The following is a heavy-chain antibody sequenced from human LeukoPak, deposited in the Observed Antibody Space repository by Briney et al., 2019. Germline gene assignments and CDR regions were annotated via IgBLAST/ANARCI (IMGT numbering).Heavy chain of an antibody. D-gene: IGHD6-6*01. CDR1: GGSFSGYY. CDR3: ARADYRSSPLDY. J-gene: IGHJ4*02. Sequence: SETLSLTCAVYGGSFSGYYWSWIRQPPGKGLEWIGEINHSGSTNYNPSLKSRVTISVDTSKNQFSLKLSSVTAADTAVYYCARADYRSSPLDYWGQGTLVTVSS. CDR2: INHSGST. V-gene: IGHV4-34*01.